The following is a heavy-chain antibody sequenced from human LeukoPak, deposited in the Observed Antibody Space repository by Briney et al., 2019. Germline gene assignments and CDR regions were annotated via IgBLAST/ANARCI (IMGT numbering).Heavy chain of an antibody. Sequence: GASLRLSCAASGFTFSGYSMNWLRQAPGKGLEWVSYTSSSGSARYYAGSVKGRFTISRDNAKNSLYLQMNSLRDEDTAVYYCARAGIAVAVFAFDIWGQGTMVTVSS. CDR3: ARAGIAVAVFAFDI. CDR2: TSSSGSAR. D-gene: IGHD6-19*01. V-gene: IGHV3-48*02. CDR1: GFTFSGYS. J-gene: IGHJ3*02.